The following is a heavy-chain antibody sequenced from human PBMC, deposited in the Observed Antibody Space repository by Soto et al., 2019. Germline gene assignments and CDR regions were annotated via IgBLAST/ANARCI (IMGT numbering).Heavy chain of an antibody. J-gene: IGHJ6*02. Sequence: GGSLRLSCAASGFTFSSYSMNWVRQAPGKGLEWVSSISSSSYIYYADSVKGRFTISRDNAKNSLYLQMNSLRAEDTAVYYCAGVLRYFDWLSPPNYGMDVWGQGTTVTVSS. CDR1: GFTFSSYS. CDR2: ISSSSYI. V-gene: IGHV3-21*01. D-gene: IGHD3-9*01. CDR3: AGVLRYFDWLSPPNYGMDV.